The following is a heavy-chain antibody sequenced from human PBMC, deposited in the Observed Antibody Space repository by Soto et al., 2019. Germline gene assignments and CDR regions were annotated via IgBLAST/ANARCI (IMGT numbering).Heavy chain of an antibody. CDR3: ARDGPSGWANYYYYYGMDV. V-gene: IGHV3-30-3*01. D-gene: IGHD6-19*01. Sequence: QVQLVESGGGVVQPGRSLRLSCAASGFTFSSYAMHWVRQAPGKGLEWVAVISYDGSNKYYADSVKGRFTISRDNSKNTLYLQMNSLRAEDTAVYYCARDGPSGWANYYYYYGMDVWGQGTTVTVSS. CDR1: GFTFSSYA. CDR2: ISYDGSNK. J-gene: IGHJ6*02.